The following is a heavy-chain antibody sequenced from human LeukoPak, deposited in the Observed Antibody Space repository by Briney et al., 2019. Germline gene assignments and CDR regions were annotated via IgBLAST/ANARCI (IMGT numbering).Heavy chain of an antibody. V-gene: IGHV3-7*01. Sequence: GGSLRLSCAASGFTFSSYWMSWVRQAPGKRLEWVANINQDESEKYYLDSVKGRFTISGDNAKNSLYLQMNSLRADDTAVYYCARGHYGMDVWGQGTTVTVSS. CDR3: ARGHYGMDV. CDR2: INQDESEK. J-gene: IGHJ6*02. CDR1: GFTFSSYW.